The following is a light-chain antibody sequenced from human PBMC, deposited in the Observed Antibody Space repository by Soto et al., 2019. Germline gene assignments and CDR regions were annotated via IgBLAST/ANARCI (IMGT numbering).Light chain of an antibody. CDR1: QSVSSN. Sequence: EIVMTQSPATLSVSPGERATLSCRASQSVSSNLAWYQQKPGQAPTLLISDVSTRATGVPARFSGIGSGTDFTLTITSMQSEDCAVYYCQHYNNLPFTFGQGTKVEIK. V-gene: IGKV3-15*01. CDR3: QHYNNLPFT. J-gene: IGKJ2*01. CDR2: DVS.